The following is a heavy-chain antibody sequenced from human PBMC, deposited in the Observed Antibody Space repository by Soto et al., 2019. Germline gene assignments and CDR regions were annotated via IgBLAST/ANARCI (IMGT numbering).Heavy chain of an antibody. CDR2: MNPNSGNT. D-gene: IGHD3-16*02. J-gene: IGHJ3*02. CDR1: GHTFISYD. V-gene: IGHV1-8*01. CDR3: ARDWSFGGVISGAFDI. Sequence: ASVKVSCKASGHTFISYDINWVRQATGQGLEWMGWMNPNSGNTGYSQKFQGRVTITRDTSASTAYMELSSLRSEDTAVYYCARDWSFGGVISGAFDIWGQGTMVTVSS.